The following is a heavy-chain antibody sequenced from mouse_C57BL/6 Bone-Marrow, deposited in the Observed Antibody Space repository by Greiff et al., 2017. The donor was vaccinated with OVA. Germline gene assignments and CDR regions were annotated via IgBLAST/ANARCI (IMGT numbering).Heavy chain of an antibody. J-gene: IGHJ3*01. D-gene: IGHD1-1*01. V-gene: IGHV1-74*01. CDR3: ATSHYYGSSSAWFAY. Sequence: QVQLKQPGAELVKPGASVKVSCKASGYTFTSYWMHWVKQRPGQGLEWIGRIHPSDSDTNYNQKFKGKATLTVDKSSSTAYMQLSSLTSEDSAVYYCATSHYYGSSSAWFAYWGQGTLVTVSA. CDR1: GYTFTSYW. CDR2: IHPSDSDT.